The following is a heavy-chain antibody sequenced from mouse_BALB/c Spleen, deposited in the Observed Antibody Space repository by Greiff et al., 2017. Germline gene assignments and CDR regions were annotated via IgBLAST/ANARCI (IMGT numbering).Heavy chain of an antibody. D-gene: IGHD2-4*01. CDR1: GYIFTSYW. V-gene: IGHV1-55*01. J-gene: IGHJ3*01. CDR3: ARGDYDGAWFAY. Sequence: QVQLQQPGAELVKPGTSVKLSCKASGYIFTSYWINWVKLRPGQGLEWIGDIYPGSGSTNYNEKFKSKATLTVDTSSSTAYMQLSSLASEDSALYYCARGDYDGAWFAYWGQGTLVTVSA. CDR2: IYPGSGST.